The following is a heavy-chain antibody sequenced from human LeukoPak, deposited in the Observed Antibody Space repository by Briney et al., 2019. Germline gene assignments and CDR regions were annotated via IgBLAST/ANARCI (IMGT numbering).Heavy chain of an antibody. V-gene: IGHV1-8*02. CDR2: MNPNSGDA. CDR3: ARSNFGGNVHFDY. J-gene: IGHJ4*02. Sequence: GASVKVSCKASGYSFTSYDINWVRQATGQGLEWIGWMNPNSGDADYTQKFKGRVTFTRDTSTRTAYMEVNSLGSEDTAVYYCARSNFGGNVHFDYRGQGTLVTVSS. D-gene: IGHD4-23*01. CDR1: GYSFTSYD.